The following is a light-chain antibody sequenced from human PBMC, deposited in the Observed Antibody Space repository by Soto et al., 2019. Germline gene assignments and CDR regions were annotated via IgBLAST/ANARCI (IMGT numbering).Light chain of an antibody. Sequence: EIVMTQSPATLSVSPGERATLSCRASQSVSSNLAWYQQKPGQAPRLLIYGASSRATGIPDRFSGSGSGTDFTLTISRLESEDFAVYYCQQYGSSPDTFGQGTKVDIK. CDR3: QQYGSSPDT. CDR1: QSVSSN. CDR2: GAS. J-gene: IGKJ1*01. V-gene: IGKV3-20*01.